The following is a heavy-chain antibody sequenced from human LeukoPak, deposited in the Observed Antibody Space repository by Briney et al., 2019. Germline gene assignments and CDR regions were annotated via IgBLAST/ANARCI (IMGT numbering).Heavy chain of an antibody. V-gene: IGHV1-18*01. CDR3: ARCGGDYYGSGSYDYMDV. CDR1: GYTFTRYG. D-gene: IGHD3-10*01. J-gene: IGHJ6*03. Sequence: GASVKVSCKASGYTFTRYGISWARQAPGQGLEWMGWISAYNGNTNYAQKLQGRVTMTTDTSTSTAYMELRSLRSDDTAVYYCARCGGDYYGSGSYDYMDVWGKGTTVTVSS. CDR2: ISAYNGNT.